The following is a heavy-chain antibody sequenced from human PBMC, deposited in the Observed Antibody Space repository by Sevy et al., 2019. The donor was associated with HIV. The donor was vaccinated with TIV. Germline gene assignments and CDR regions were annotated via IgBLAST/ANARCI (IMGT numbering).Heavy chain of an antibody. CDR1: GFTFSNYG. Sequence: GGSLRLSCAASGFTFSNYGMHWVRQVPGKGLEWVTFIRYDGSDKYYAASGKGRFTISRDDSKNTLYLQMDSLTPEDTAIYYCAKDLAGPGRRYFDDWGQGTLVTVSS. D-gene: IGHD6-13*01. CDR2: IRYDGSDK. CDR3: AKDLAGPGRRYFDD. V-gene: IGHV3-30*02. J-gene: IGHJ4*02.